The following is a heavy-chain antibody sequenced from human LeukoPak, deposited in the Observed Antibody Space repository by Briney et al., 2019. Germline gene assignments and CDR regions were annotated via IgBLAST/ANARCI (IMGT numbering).Heavy chain of an antibody. Sequence: PGGSLRLSCAASGFTFSSYAMSWVRQAPGKGLEWVSGISGSGASTYYADSVRGRFTISRDNSKNTLYLQMNSLRAEDTAVYYCASSAGSFFPFVYWGQGTLVTVSS. CDR3: ASSAGSFFPFVY. J-gene: IGHJ4*02. D-gene: IGHD6-13*01. V-gene: IGHV3-23*01. CDR1: GFTFSSYA. CDR2: ISGSGAST.